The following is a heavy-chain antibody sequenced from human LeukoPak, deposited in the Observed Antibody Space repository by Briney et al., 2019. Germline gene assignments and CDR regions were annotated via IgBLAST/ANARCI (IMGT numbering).Heavy chain of an antibody. J-gene: IGHJ1*01. CDR3: ARGLYGTIRAEYFQH. Sequence: PGGSLRLSCAASGFTLSSYSMNWVRQAPGKGLEWVSSISSSSSYIYYADSVKGRFTISRDNAKNSLYLQMNSLRAEDTAVYYCARGLYGTIRAEYFQHWGQGTLVTVSS. CDR2: ISSSSSYI. CDR1: GFTLSSYS. D-gene: IGHD2-2*01. V-gene: IGHV3-21*01.